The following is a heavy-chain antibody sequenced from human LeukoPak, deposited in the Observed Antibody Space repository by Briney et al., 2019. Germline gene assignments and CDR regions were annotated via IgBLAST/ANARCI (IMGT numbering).Heavy chain of an antibody. J-gene: IGHJ4*02. CDR3: AKDRQTITIFGVVNTPRANFDY. CDR2: VRYDGSNK. Sequence: GGSLRLSCAASGFSFSRYDIHWVRQAPGKGLEWVAFVRYDGSNKNYADSVKGRFTISRDNFMSTVYLQMNSLRAEDTAVYYCAKDRQTITIFGVVNTPRANFDYWGQGTLVTVSS. D-gene: IGHD3-3*01. V-gene: IGHV3-30*02. CDR1: GFSFSRYD.